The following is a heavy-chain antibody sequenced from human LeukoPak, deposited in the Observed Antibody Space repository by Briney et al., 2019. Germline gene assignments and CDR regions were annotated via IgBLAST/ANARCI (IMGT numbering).Heavy chain of an antibody. D-gene: IGHD5-18*01. CDR1: GYSISSGYY. CDR3: VRVRGGGYSYGYWYFDY. CDR2: IYHSGST. Sequence: SETLSLTCAVSGYSISSGYYWGWIRQPPGKGLEWIGSIYHSGSTYYNPSLKSRVTISVDTSKNQSSLKLSSVTAADTAVYYCVRVRGGGYSYGYWYFDYWGQGTQVTVSS. J-gene: IGHJ4*02. V-gene: IGHV4-38-2*01.